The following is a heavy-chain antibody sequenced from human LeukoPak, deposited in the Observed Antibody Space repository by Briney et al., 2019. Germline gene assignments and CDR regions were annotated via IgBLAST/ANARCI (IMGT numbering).Heavy chain of an antibody. J-gene: IGHJ4*02. V-gene: IGHV1-18*04. CDR2: ISTANGNT. D-gene: IGHD3-3*01. CDR1: GYTLTGYY. CDR3: ASTFYYDFWSGSPFDY. Sequence: AASVKVSCKASGYTLTGYYMHWVRQAPGQGLEWMGWISTANGNTNYAQKFKGRVTMTTDTSTTTAHMELRSLRSDDTAVYYCASTFYYDFWSGSPFDYWGQGTLVTVSS.